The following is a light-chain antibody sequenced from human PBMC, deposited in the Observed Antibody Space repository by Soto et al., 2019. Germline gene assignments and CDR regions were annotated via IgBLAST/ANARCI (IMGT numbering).Light chain of an antibody. J-gene: IGKJ4*01. V-gene: IGKV1-12*01. CDR3: QRANSFPLT. CDR1: QDISIW. Sequence: DIQMTQSPSSVSASVGDRVTITCRASQDISIWLAWFQQRPGQAPKLLIYAASGFQAGVPSRFSGSGSGTDFTLTISSLQPEDFATYYCQRANSFPLTFGGGTKVEIK. CDR2: AAS.